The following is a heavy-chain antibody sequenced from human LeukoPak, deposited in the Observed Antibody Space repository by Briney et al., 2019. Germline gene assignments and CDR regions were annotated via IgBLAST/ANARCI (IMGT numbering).Heavy chain of an antibody. V-gene: IGHV4-61*05. D-gene: IGHD4-17*01. CDR1: GGSISSSIYY. Sequence: PSETLSLTCTVSGGSISSSIYYWGWIRQPPGKGLEWIGYIYYSGTTNYNPSLKSRVTISVDRSKNQFSLQLRSVTAADTAVYYCAREDPQTTVPEGMDVWGQGTTVTVSS. CDR3: AREDPQTTVPEGMDV. CDR2: IYYSGTT. J-gene: IGHJ6*02.